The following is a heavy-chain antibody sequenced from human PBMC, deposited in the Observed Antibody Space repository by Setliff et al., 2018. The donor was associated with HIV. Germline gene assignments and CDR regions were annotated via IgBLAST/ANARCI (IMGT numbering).Heavy chain of an antibody. CDR2: INPSGGST. Sequence: GASVKVSCKASGGTFSNYAISWVRQAPGQGLEWMGIINPSGGSTSYAQKFQGRVAMTRDTSTSTVYMEPSSLRSEDTAVYYCARDRVRITIFGANDASDIWGQGTMVTVSS. J-gene: IGHJ3*02. CDR3: ARDRVRITIFGANDASDI. V-gene: IGHV1-46*01. CDR1: GGTFSNYA. D-gene: IGHD3-3*01.